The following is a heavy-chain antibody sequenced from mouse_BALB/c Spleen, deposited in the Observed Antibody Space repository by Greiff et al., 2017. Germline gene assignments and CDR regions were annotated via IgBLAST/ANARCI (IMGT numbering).Heavy chain of an antibody. V-gene: IGHV2-6-5*01. CDR3: AKQAARATGAMDY. J-gene: IGHJ4*01. Sequence: QVQLKQSGPGLVAPSQSLSITCTVSGFSLTDYGVSWIRQPPGKGLEWLGVIWGGGSTYYNSALKSRLSISKDNSKSQVFLKMNSLQTDDTAMYYCAKQAARATGAMDYWGQGTSVTVSS. D-gene: IGHD3-1*01. CDR2: IWGGGST. CDR1: GFSLTDYG.